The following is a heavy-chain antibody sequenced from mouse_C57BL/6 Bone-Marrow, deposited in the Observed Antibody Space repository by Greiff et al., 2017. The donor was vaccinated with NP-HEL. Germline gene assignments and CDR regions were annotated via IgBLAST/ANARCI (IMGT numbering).Heavy chain of an antibody. V-gene: IGHV10-1*01. Sequence: VQLKESGGGLVQPKGSLKLSCAASGFSFNTYAMNWVRQAPGKGLEWVARIRSKSNNYATYYADSVKDRFTISRDDSESMLYLQMNNLKTEDTAMYYCVRPFGDLVLRSGDAMDYWGKGTSVTVSS. CDR1: GFSFNTYA. CDR2: IRSKSNNYAT. CDR3: VRPFGDLVLRSGDAMDY. J-gene: IGHJ4*01. D-gene: IGHD1-1*01.